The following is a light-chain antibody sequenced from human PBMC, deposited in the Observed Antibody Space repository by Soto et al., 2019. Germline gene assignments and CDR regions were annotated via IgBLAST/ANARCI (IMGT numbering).Light chain of an antibody. J-gene: IGLJ1*01. Sequence: QSALTQPASVSGSPGQSITISCTGTSSDVGDYNYVSWYQQHPGKAPKLMIYEVSNRPSGVSNRFSGSKSGNTASLTISGLQAEDEADYYCNSYTSSSTPLYVLGTGTKVTVL. CDR2: EVS. CDR1: SSDVGDYNY. V-gene: IGLV2-14*01. CDR3: NSYTSSSTPLYV.